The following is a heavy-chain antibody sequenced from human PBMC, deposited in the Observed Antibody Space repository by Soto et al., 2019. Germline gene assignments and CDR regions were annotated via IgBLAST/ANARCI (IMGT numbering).Heavy chain of an antibody. CDR2: IGKSGYPI. CDR3: ARGGQNFWMREDAFDM. D-gene: IGHD3-3*01. J-gene: IGHJ3*02. V-gene: IGHV3-48*03. CDR1: GFIFSDYE. Sequence: GGSLRLSCAASGFIFSDYEMNWVRQAPGKGLEWVSFIGKSGYPIYYTDSVKGRFTMSRDNAKNSLFLLMSSLRADDTAVYYCARGGQNFWMREDAFDMWGQGTMVTVSS.